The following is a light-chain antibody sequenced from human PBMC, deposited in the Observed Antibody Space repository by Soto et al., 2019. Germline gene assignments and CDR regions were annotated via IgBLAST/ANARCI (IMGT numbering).Light chain of an antibody. CDR3: QPLQRTPFT. CDR2: GAS. CDR1: PGVSRY. J-gene: IGKJ3*01. Sequence: RLTQSPSSLSASVGDRVTITCRASPGVSRYLAWYQQKAGKAPKLLNYGASTLQSGAPSRFSGSGSGTEFTLTSSILQPESFASYCDQPLQRTPFTFGRGTTVYV. V-gene: IGKV1-9*01.